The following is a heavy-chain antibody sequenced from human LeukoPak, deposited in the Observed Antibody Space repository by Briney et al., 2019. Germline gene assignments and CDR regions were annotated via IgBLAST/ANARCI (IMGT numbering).Heavy chain of an antibody. D-gene: IGHD4-17*01. J-gene: IGHJ4*02. V-gene: IGHV3-21*04. Sequence: GGSLRLSCAASGFTFSSYAMHWVRQAPGKGLEWVSSISSSSSYIYYADSVKGRFTISRDNAKNSLYLQMNSLRAEDTALYYCAKDHNTYGDYGFFDYWGQGTLVTVSS. CDR3: AKDHNTYGDYGFFDY. CDR1: GFTFSSYA. CDR2: ISSSSSYI.